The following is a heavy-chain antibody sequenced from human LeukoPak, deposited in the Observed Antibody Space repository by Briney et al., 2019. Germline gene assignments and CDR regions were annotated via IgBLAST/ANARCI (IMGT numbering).Heavy chain of an antibody. CDR1: GFTFSTFA. D-gene: IGHD2/OR15-2a*01. CDR2: IIASGGTT. CDR3: ARAGNTRFDY. V-gene: IGHV3-23*01. J-gene: IGHJ4*02. Sequence: GGSLRLSCAASGFTFSTFAMIWVRQPPGKGLEWVSSIIASGGTTYYADSVKGRFTISRDNSKNTVYLQMNTLRAEDTAVYYCARAGNTRFDYWGQGTLVTVSS.